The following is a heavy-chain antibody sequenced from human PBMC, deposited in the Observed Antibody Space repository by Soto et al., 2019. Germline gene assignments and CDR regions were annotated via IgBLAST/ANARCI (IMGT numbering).Heavy chain of an antibody. CDR3: AADGPLVPYYYYGMDV. CDR2: IVVGSGNT. J-gene: IGHJ6*02. D-gene: IGHD6-6*01. V-gene: IGHV1-58*01. CDR1: GFTFTSSA. Sequence: SVKVSCKASGFTFTSSAVQWVRQARGQRLEWIGWIVVGSGNTNYAQKFQERVTITRDMSTSTAYMELSSLRSEDTAVYYCAADGPLVPYYYYGMDVWGQGTTVTVSS.